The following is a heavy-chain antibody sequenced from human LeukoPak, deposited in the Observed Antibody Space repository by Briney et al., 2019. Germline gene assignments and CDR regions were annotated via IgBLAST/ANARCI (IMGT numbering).Heavy chain of an antibody. CDR1: GGYISSSSYY. CDR3: ARHGDSSGWHGRAVAMDV. CDR2: IYYSGST. J-gene: IGHJ6*03. D-gene: IGHD6-19*01. Sequence: SETLPLTCTVSGGYISSSSYYWGWIRQPPGKGLEWIGSIYYSGSTYYNPSLKSRVTISVDTSKNQFSLKLSSVTAADTAVYYCARHGDSSGWHGRAVAMDVWGKGTTVTISS. V-gene: IGHV4-39*01.